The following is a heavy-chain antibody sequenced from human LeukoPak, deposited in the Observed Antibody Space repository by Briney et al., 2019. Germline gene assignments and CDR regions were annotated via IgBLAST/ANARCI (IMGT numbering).Heavy chain of an antibody. Sequence: ASETLSLTCTVSGGSISSYYWSWIRQPPGKGLEWIGEINHSGSTNYNPSLKSRVTISVDTSKNQFSLKLSSVTAADTAVYYCARGRRITMIVVAPGGDYWGQGTLVTVSS. CDR2: INHSGST. V-gene: IGHV4-34*01. CDR1: GGSISSYY. J-gene: IGHJ4*02. D-gene: IGHD3-22*01. CDR3: ARGRRITMIVVAPGGDY.